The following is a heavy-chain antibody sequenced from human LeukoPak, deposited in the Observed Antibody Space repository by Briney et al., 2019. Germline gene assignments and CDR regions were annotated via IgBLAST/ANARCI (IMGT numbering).Heavy chain of an antibody. V-gene: IGHV3-21*01. Sequence: PGGSLRPSCAASGFTFSSYSMNWVRQAPGKGLEWVSSISSSSSYIYYADSVKGRFTISRDNAKNSLYLQMNSLRAEDTAVYYCARDMRGQWLDLKAFDIWGQGTMVTVSS. D-gene: IGHD6-19*01. CDR2: ISSSSSYI. CDR1: GFTFSSYS. J-gene: IGHJ3*02. CDR3: ARDMRGQWLDLKAFDI.